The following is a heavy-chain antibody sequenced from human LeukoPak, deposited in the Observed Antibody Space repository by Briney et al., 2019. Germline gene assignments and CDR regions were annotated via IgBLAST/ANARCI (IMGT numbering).Heavy chain of an antibody. Sequence: VASVKVSCKASGYTFTGYYMHWVRQAPGQGLEWMGWINPNSGGTNYAQKFQGRVTMTRDTSISTAYMELSRLRSDDTAVYYCARAGVLRYFDWLPIAQTPFDYWGQGTLVTVSS. V-gene: IGHV1-2*02. CDR2: INPNSGGT. CDR1: GYTFTGYY. J-gene: IGHJ4*02. CDR3: ARAGVLRYFDWLPIAQTPFDY. D-gene: IGHD3-9*01.